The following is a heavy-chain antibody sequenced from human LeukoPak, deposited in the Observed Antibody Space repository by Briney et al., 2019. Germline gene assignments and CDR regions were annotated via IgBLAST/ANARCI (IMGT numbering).Heavy chain of an antibody. CDR1: GFTFSSFD. Sequence: GGSLRLSCAASGFTFSSFDMHWVREPTGQGLEWVSTIGTASDTYYPGSVEGRFTLSRDNAKNSLYLQMNSLTAGDTAVYYCARGPHRGKYYYMDVWGKGTTVTVSS. D-gene: IGHD1-1*01. CDR3: ARGPHRGKYYYMDV. J-gene: IGHJ6*03. V-gene: IGHV3-13*01. CDR2: IGTASDT.